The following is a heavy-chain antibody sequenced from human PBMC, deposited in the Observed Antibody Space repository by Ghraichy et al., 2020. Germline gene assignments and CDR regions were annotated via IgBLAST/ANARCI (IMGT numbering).Heavy chain of an antibody. J-gene: IGHJ4*02. V-gene: IGHV4-34*01. CDR1: GGSFSGYY. Sequence: SETLSLTCAVYGGSFSGYYWSWIRQPPGKGLEWIGEINHRGSTNYNPSLKSRVTISVDTSKNQFSLKLSSVTAADTAVYYCARGRIQLWSKGGYFDYWGQGTLVTVSS. CDR3: ARGRIQLWSKGGYFDY. D-gene: IGHD5-18*01. CDR2: INHRGST.